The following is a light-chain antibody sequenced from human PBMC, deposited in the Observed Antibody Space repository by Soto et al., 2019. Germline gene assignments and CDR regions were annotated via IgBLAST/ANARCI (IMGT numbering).Light chain of an antibody. V-gene: IGKV3-15*01. Sequence: EILMTQSPATLSVSPGERATLSCRASQSVSSNLAWYQQKPGQAPRLLIYGASTRATGVPARFSGSGSGTEFTLTISSLQSEDFAVYYCQHYNKWLWTFGQGTKVEIK. J-gene: IGKJ1*01. CDR3: QHYNKWLWT. CDR2: GAS. CDR1: QSVSSN.